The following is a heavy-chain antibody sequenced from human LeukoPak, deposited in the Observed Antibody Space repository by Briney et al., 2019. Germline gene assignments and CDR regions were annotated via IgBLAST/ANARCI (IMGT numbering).Heavy chain of an antibody. D-gene: IGHD2-15*01. CDR3: ARRYYSSLDY. CDR2: IYPGDSDT. V-gene: IGHV5-51*01. J-gene: IGHJ4*02. CDR1: GYSFTSYW. Sequence: GESLKISCKGSGYSFTSYWIGWVRQMPGKGLEWMGIIYPGDSDTSYSPSFQGQVTISADKSLSTADLQWSSRKAWDTAMYYCARRYYSSLDYWGQGPLVTVSS.